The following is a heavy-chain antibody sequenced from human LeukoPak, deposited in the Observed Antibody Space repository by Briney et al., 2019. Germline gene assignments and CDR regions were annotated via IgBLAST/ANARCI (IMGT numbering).Heavy chain of an antibody. V-gene: IGHV3-30-3*01. CDR2: TSSDLNVK. CDR1: GFTFRNYV. CDR3: AREGYYGSGSPPSLYFDY. D-gene: IGHD3-10*01. J-gene: IGHJ4*02. Sequence: GGSLRLSCAASGFTFRNYVIHWVRQAPGKGLGWVAVTSSDLNVKLYADSVKGRFTISRDNSRITLYLQMNSLRPEDTAIYYCAREGYYGSGSPPSLYFDYWGQGTLVTVSS.